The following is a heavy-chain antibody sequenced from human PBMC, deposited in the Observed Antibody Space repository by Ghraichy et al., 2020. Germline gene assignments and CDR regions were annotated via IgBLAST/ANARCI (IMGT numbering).Heavy chain of an antibody. CDR1: GFTFSSYA. V-gene: IGHV3-23*01. J-gene: IGHJ3*02. D-gene: IGHD6-19*01. Sequence: GGSLRLSCAASGFTFSSYAMSWVRQAPGKGLEWVSAISGSGGSTYYADSVKGRFTISRDNSKNTLYLQMNSLRAEDTAVYYCAKVPPQQWLVPFDAFDIWGQGTMVTVSS. CDR2: ISGSGGST. CDR3: AKVPPQQWLVPFDAFDI.